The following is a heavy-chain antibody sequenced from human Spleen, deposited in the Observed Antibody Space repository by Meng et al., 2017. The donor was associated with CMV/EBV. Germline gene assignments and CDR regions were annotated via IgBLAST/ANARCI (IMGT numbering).Heavy chain of an antibody. J-gene: IGHJ4*02. V-gene: IGHV3-21*01. Sequence: ETLSLTCAASGFTFSDYTMTWVRQAPGKGLEWVSSIRRSSSYADSVISRSSSYADSVKGRFTISRDNAKNSVYLQMNSLRADDTAVYYCATSTPGEGYFDYWGQGTLVTVSS. CDR3: ATSTPGEGYFDY. CDR1: GFTFSDYT. CDR2: IRRSSSYA. D-gene: IGHD2-15*01.